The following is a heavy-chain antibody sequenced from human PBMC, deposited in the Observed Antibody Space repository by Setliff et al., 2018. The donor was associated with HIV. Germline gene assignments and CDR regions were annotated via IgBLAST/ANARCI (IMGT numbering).Heavy chain of an antibody. CDR1: GVTFNYSF. CDR3: ARGADASGYFYREYFQH. D-gene: IGHD3-22*01. CDR2: VVPTIHEA. V-gene: IGHV1-69*13. Sequence: AASVKVSCKASGVTFNYSFITWVRQAPGQGLEWMGGVVPTIHEATYAQKFQGRVTITADESATTVYMEMSGLTSEDTAIYYCARGADASGYFYREYFQHWGQGTLVTVS. J-gene: IGHJ1*01.